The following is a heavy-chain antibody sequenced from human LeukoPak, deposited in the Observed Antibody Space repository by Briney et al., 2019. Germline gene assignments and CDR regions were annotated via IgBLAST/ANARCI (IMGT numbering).Heavy chain of an antibody. D-gene: IGHD2-2*01. V-gene: IGHV1-24*01. CDR1: GYTLTELS. Sequence: GASVKVSCKVSGYTLTELSMHWVRQAPGKGLEWMGGFDPEDGGTTYAQKFQGRVTMTEDTSTDTAYMELSSLRSEDTAVYYCATLYCSSTSCSAFDIWGQGTMVTVSS. J-gene: IGHJ3*02. CDR2: FDPEDGGT. CDR3: ATLYCSSTSCSAFDI.